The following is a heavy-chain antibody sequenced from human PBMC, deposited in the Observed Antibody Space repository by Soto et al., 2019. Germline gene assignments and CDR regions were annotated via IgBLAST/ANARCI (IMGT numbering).Heavy chain of an antibody. J-gene: IGHJ4*02. V-gene: IGHV1-69*04. Sequence: SVKVSCKASGYTFTSYAMHWVRQAPGQRLEWMGRIIAINGIANYAQKFQGRVTITADKSTSTAYMELSSLRSDDTAVYYCAREPNYFDYWGQGTLVTVS. CDR3: AREPNYFDY. CDR2: IIAINGIA. CDR1: GYTFTSYA.